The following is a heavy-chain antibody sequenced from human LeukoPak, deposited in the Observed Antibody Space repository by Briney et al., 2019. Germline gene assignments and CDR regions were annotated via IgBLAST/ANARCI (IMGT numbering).Heavy chain of an antibody. V-gene: IGHV1-2*02. CDR1: GYTFTSYD. Sequence: ASVKVSCKASGYTFTSYDINWVRQATGQGLEWMGWINPNSGGTNYAQKFQGRVTMTRDTSISTAYMELSRLRSDDTAVYYCAREAEGGYYFDYWGQGTLVTVSS. J-gene: IGHJ4*02. D-gene: IGHD1-26*01. CDR2: INPNSGGT. CDR3: AREAEGGYYFDY.